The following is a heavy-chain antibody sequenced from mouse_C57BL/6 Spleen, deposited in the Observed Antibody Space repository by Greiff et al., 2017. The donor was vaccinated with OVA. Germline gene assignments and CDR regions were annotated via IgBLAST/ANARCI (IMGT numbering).Heavy chain of an antibody. J-gene: IGHJ2*01. Sequence: VQLQQSGAELVRPGASVKLSCKASGYTFTDYYINWVKQRPGQGLEWIARIYPGSGNTYYNEKFKGKATLTAEKSSSTAYMQLSSLTSEDSAVYFCARDSSGPHYFDYWGQGTTLTVSS. V-gene: IGHV1-76*01. CDR1: GYTFTDYY. D-gene: IGHD3-2*02. CDR3: ARDSSGPHYFDY. CDR2: IYPGSGNT.